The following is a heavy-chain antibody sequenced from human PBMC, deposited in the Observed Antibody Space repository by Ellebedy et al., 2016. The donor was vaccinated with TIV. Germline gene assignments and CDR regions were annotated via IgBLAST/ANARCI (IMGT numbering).Heavy chain of an antibody. CDR1: GLTFSSHA. Sequence: PGGSLRLSCAASGLTFSSHAMSWVRQAPGKGLEWVGRIESKTAGGTILYAAPVKGRFTISRDDSKNAVYLQMDGLKTEDTAVYYCTTEVIWIGEFGDDYWGQGTLVTVSS. D-gene: IGHD3-10*01. CDR3: TTEVIWIGEFGDDY. CDR2: IESKTAGGTI. J-gene: IGHJ4*02. V-gene: IGHV3-15*04.